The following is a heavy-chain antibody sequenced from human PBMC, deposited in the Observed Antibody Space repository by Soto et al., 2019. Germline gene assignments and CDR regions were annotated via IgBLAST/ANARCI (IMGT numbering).Heavy chain of an antibody. CDR3: AGGYYDYVWGSYRSRLGMDV. CDR2: INPNSGGT. CDR1: GYTFTGYY. D-gene: IGHD3-16*02. V-gene: IGHV1-2*02. J-gene: IGHJ6*02. Sequence: QVQLVQSGAEVKKPGASVKVSCKASGYTFTGYYMHWVRQAPGQGLEWMGWINPNSGGTNYAQKFQGRVTMTRDTSISTAYMELSRLRSDDTAVYYCAGGYYDYVWGSYRSRLGMDVWGQGTTVTVSS.